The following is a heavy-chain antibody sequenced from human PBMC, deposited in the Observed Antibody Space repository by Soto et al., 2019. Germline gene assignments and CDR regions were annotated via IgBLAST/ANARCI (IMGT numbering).Heavy chain of an antibody. CDR3: AKVLFGFTYGKFDY. J-gene: IGHJ4*02. Sequence: PGESLKISCKGSGYSFTSYWISWVRQAPGKGLEWVSGISDDGHETFYADSVKGRFTISRDNSKNTLYLQMNSLRAEDTAVYYCAKVLFGFTYGKFDYWGQGTLVTVSS. CDR1: GYSFTSYW. V-gene: IGHV3-23*01. D-gene: IGHD3-3*01. CDR2: ISDDGHET.